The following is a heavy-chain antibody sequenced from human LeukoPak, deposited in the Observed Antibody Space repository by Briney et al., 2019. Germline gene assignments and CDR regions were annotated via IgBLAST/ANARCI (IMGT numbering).Heavy chain of an antibody. CDR2: IYSGGNT. J-gene: IGHJ3*02. V-gene: IGHV3-66*01. CDR1: GFTVSSNY. Sequence: AGGSLRLSCAASGFTVSSNYMSWVRQAPGKGLEWVSVIYSGGNTYYADSVKGRFTISRDNSKNTLYLQMNSLRAEDTAVYYCARDSASAYVFDIWGQGTMVTVSS. CDR3: ARDSASAYVFDI.